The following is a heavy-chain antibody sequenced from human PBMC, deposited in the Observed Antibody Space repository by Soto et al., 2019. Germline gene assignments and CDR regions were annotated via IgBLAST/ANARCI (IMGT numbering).Heavy chain of an antibody. CDR3: AKDPGYCSFGRCSRVDY. V-gene: IGHV3-23*01. Sequence: PGGSLRLSCAASGFTFNNYAMSWVRQAPGKGLEWVSVISGSGDGTYYADSVKGRFTISRDNSKNTLYRHMNSLKLEDTAVYYCAKDPGYCSFGRCSRVDYGGQGTLVTVSS. J-gene: IGHJ4*02. CDR1: GFTFNNYA. CDR2: ISGSGDGT. D-gene: IGHD2-15*01.